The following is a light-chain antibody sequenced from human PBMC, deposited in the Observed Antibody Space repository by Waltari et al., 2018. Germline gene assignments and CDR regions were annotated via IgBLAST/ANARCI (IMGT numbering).Light chain of an antibody. V-gene: IGKV4-1*01. CDR1: QSVLYSSNNKNY. Sequence: DIVMTQSPDSLAVSLGERATINCKSSQSVLYSSNNKNYLAWYQQKLGQPPKLRIYWASTRESGVPDRFSGSGSGTDFTLTIGSLQAEDVAVYYCQQYYSSPLTFGGGTKVEIK. CDR2: WAS. CDR3: QQYYSSPLT. J-gene: IGKJ4*01.